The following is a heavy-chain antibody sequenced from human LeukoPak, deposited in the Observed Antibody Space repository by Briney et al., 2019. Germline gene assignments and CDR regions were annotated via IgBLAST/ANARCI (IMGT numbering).Heavy chain of an antibody. CDR1: NGSLSSYY. CDR3: ARGRSTGWFLAHYFDN. J-gene: IGHJ4*02. Sequence: PSETLTLPCVVSNGSLSSYYWSWIRQSPEKGLEWIGEISHRGSTNYNPSFQSRVTISVDTSKNHFSLKLTSVSAADTAVYYCARGRSTGWFLAHYFDNGGQGTLVTVSS. CDR2: ISHRGST. D-gene: IGHD6-19*01. V-gene: IGHV4-34*01.